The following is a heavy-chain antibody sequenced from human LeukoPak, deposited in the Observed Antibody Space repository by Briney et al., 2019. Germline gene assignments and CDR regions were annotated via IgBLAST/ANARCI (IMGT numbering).Heavy chain of an antibody. CDR1: GGTFSSYA. D-gene: IGHD6-13*01. J-gene: IGHJ5*02. CDR3: AREKVAAAGIHNWFDP. Sequence: SVKVSCKASGGTFSSYAISWVRQAPGQGLEWMGGIIPIFGTANYAQKFQGRVTITADKSTSTAYMELSSLRSEDTAVYYCAREKVAAAGIHNWFDPWGQGTLVTVSS. V-gene: IGHV1-69*06. CDR2: IIPIFGTA.